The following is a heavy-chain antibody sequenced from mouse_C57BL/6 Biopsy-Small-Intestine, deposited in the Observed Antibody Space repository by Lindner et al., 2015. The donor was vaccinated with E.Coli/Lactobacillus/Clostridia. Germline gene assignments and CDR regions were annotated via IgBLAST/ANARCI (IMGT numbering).Heavy chain of an antibody. CDR2: TIPIFGST. D-gene: IGHD3-2*02. J-gene: IGHJ4*01. Sequence: SVKVSCKASGGTFSTYTFSWVRQAPGQGLEWMGGTIPIFGSTNYAQKFQGRVTISADESTSTVYMELSNLESDDTAVYYCARDVGSPWDSGRLYYYGMDVWGQGTSVTVSS. V-gene: IGHV1-4*01. CDR1: GGTFSTYT. CDR3: ARDVGSPWDSGRLYYYGMDV.